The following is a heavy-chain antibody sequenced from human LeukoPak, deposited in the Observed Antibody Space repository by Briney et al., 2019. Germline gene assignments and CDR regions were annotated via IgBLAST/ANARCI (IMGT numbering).Heavy chain of an antibody. V-gene: IGHV3-23*01. J-gene: IGHJ4*02. CDR3: AKGRCRGGSCYGRGFDY. CDR1: GFTFSSYA. D-gene: IGHD2-15*01. CDR2: LSGSGGST. Sequence: PGGSLRLSCAASGFTFSSYAMSWVRQAPGKGLEWVSGLSGSGGSTYYADSVKGRFTISRDNAKNTLYLQMNSLRAEDTAVYYCAKGRCRGGSCYGRGFDYWGQGTLVTVSS.